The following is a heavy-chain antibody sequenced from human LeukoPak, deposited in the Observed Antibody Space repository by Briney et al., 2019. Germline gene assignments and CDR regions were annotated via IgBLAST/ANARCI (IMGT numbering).Heavy chain of an antibody. V-gene: IGHV4-30-2*01. CDR2: IYHSGST. J-gene: IGHJ4*02. CDR1: GGSLSSGGYY. CDR3: ARDPGIAARPPPVL. D-gene: IGHD6-6*01. Sequence: SETLSLTCTVSGGSLSSGGYYWSWIRQPPGKGLEWIGYIYHSGSTYYNPSLKSRVTISVDRSKNQFSLKLSSVTAADTAVYYCARDPGIAARPPPVLWGQGTLVTVSS.